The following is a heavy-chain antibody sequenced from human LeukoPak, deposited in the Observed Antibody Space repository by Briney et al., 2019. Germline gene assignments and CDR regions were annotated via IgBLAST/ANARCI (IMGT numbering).Heavy chain of an antibody. CDR1: DDSIRDTNW. Sequence: SGTLSLTCGVSDDSIRDTNWWSWVRQPPGRGREGIGEIYHTGSSNYSPSLKSRVTISMDKSKNQFSLKLSSVPAADTAVYYCARLPKVRGVIRAFDIWGQGTMVTVSS. V-gene: IGHV4-4*02. J-gene: IGHJ3*02. CDR3: ARLPKVRGVIRAFDI. D-gene: IGHD3-10*01. CDR2: IYHTGSS.